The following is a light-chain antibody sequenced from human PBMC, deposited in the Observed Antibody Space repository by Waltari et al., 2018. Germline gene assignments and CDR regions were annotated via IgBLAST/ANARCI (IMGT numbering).Light chain of an antibody. CDR2: KDT. J-gene: IGLJ3*02. CDR1: ALPKKN. V-gene: IGLV3-10*01. Sequence: SYELTQSPSVSVSPGQTATITCSGDALPKKNAYWYQQKSGQAPVLVIYKDTKRPSGIPEKFSGSSTGTMSTLTSSGAQVEDEGDYYCYSAEISGKLWAFGGGTKLTVL. CDR3: YSAEISGKLWA.